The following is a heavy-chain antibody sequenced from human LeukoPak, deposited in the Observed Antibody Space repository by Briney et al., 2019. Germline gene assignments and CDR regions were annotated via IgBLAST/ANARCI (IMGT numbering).Heavy chain of an antibody. CDR1: GLTVSSNY. D-gene: IGHD6-13*01. J-gene: IGHJ4*02. V-gene: IGHV3-66*01. CDR2: IYSGGST. Sequence: PGGSLRLSCAASGLTVSSNYMSWVRQTPGKGLEWVSIIYSGGSTYYADSVKGRFTISRDNSKNTLYLQMNSLRAEDTAVYYRARAGGYSSSWALPYFDYWGQGTLVTVSS. CDR3: ARAGGYSSSWALPYFDY.